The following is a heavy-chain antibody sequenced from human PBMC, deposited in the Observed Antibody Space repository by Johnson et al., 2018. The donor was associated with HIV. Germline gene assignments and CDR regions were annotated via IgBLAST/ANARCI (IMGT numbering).Heavy chain of an antibody. CDR1: GFIFSDHY. J-gene: IGHJ3*02. CDR2: IRNKVNSYTT. Sequence: VQLVESGGGLVQPGGSLRLSCAASGFIFSDHYMDWVRQGPGKGLEWVGRIRNKVNSYTTQYAASVKGRFTISRDDSKNLMYLQMKSLKTEDTAVYYCVRVGSYAGHNSDVFDIWGQGTVVTVSS. D-gene: IGHD3-16*01. CDR3: VRVGSYAGHNSDVFDI. V-gene: IGHV3-72*01.